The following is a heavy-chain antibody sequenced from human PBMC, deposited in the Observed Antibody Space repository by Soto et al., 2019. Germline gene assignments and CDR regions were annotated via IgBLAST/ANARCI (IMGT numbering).Heavy chain of an antibody. CDR1: GYTFFTYD. J-gene: IGHJ5*02. CDR3: ASHPCPTTSDNWFDT. CDR2: ISTYSGDT. V-gene: IGHV1-18*01. D-gene: IGHD5-12*01. Sequence: QVHLVQSGVEVKTPGSSVKVSCKASGYTFFTYDISWVRQAPGQGLEWMGGISTYSGDTKYAQKFQGRVTMTTDTSTTTDYLELRSLSSDDTAVYYCASHPCPTTSDNWFDTWGQGTLVTVSS.